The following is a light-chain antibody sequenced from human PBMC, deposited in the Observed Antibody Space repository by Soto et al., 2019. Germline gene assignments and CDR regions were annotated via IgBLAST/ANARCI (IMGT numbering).Light chain of an antibody. Sequence: DIQMTQSPSTLSASVGDRVTITCRASQSISSWLAWYQQKPGKAPNLLIYKASSLESGVPSRYSGSGSGTEFTLTIISLQPDDFATYYCQQYNSYSRTFGQGTKVEIK. CDR3: QQYNSYSRT. V-gene: IGKV1-5*03. J-gene: IGKJ1*01. CDR1: QSISSW. CDR2: KAS.